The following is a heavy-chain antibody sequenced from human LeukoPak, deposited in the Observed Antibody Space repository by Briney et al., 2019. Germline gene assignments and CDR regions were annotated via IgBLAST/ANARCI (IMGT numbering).Heavy chain of an antibody. Sequence: ASVKVSCKASGYTFTSYGISWVRQAPGQGLEWMGWISAYNGNTNYAQKLQGRVTMTTDTSTSTAYMELRSLRSDDTAVYYCARRQFSGWLRHDAFDIWGQGTMVIVSS. D-gene: IGHD6-19*01. CDR1: GYTFTSYG. V-gene: IGHV1-18*01. CDR3: ARRQFSGWLRHDAFDI. CDR2: ISAYNGNT. J-gene: IGHJ3*02.